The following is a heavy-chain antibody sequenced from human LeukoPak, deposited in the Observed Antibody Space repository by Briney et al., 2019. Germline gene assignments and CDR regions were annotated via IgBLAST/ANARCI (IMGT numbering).Heavy chain of an antibody. CDR1: GFTFSSYG. Sequence: GTSLRLSCAGSGFTFSSYGVHWVRQAPGKGLEWMAVISFDGSNKNYAGSVKGRFTISRDNSKDTMYLQMSSLRAEDTAVYYCAKDATVSGNYYGLDVWGQGTKVTVSS. CDR3: AKDATVSGNYYGLDV. V-gene: IGHV3-30*18. J-gene: IGHJ6*02. CDR2: ISFDGSNK. D-gene: IGHD6-19*01.